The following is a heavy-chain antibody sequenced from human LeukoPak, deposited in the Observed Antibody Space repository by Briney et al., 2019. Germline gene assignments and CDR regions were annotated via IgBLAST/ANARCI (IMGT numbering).Heavy chain of an antibody. J-gene: IGHJ5*02. CDR1: GGSISSHY. Sequence: SETLSLTCTVSGGSISSHYWSWIRQPPGKGLEWIGYIYYSGSTNYNPSLKSRVTISVDTSKNQFSLKLSSVTAADTAVYYCAREKPAGFDPWGQGTLVTVSS. CDR3: AREKPAGFDP. CDR2: IYYSGST. V-gene: IGHV4-59*11.